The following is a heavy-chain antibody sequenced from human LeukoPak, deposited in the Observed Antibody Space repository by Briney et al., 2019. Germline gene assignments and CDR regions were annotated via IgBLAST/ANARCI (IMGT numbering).Heavy chain of an antibody. Sequence: GSLRLSCAASGFTFSGFSMNWVRQAPGKGLEWVSHIGGSGSTIYYADSVKGRFTISRDNAKKLLYLQMSNLRAEDTAVYYCARARDYGDYPPDYWGQGTLVTVSS. CDR3: ARARDYGDYPPDY. J-gene: IGHJ4*02. D-gene: IGHD4-17*01. CDR1: GFTFSGFS. CDR2: IGGSGSTI. V-gene: IGHV3-48*01.